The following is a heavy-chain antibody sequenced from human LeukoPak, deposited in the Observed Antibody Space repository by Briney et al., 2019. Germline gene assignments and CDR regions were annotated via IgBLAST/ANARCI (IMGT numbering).Heavy chain of an antibody. D-gene: IGHD6-6*01. CDR1: GFTFSDYY. CDR3: ARWAGLVAVNWYFDL. Sequence: GGSLRLSCAASGFTFSDYYMSWIRQAPGKGLERVSYISSSGSTIYYADSVKGRFTISRDNSKNTLYLQMNSLRAEDTAVYYCARWAGLVAVNWYFDLWGRGTLVTVSS. J-gene: IGHJ2*01. CDR2: ISSSGSTI. V-gene: IGHV3-11*04.